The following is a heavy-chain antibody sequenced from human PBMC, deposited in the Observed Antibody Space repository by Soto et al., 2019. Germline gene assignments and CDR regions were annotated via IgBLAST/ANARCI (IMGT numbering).Heavy chain of an antibody. V-gene: IGHV4-30-4*01. CDR2: IYYSGST. J-gene: IGHJ6*02. CDR3: ARGRAYDFWSGYFPAMNYYYYYGMDV. Sequence: PSETLSLTCTVSGGSISSGDYYWSWIRQPPGKGLEWIGYIYYSGSTYYNPSLKSRVTISVDTSKNQFSLKLSSVTAADTAVYYCARGRAYDFWSGYFPAMNYYYYYGMDVWGQGTTVTVSS. CDR1: GGSISSGDYY. D-gene: IGHD3-3*01.